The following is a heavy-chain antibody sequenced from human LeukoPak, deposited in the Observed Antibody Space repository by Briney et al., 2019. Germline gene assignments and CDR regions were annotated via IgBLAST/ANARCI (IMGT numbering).Heavy chain of an antibody. CDR1: GFTFSSFA. CDR2: ISGSGDST. V-gene: IGHV3-23*01. D-gene: IGHD3-22*01. Sequence: GGSLRLSCAASGFTFSSFAMSWVRQAPGKALEWVTAISGSGDSTFYADSVKGRFTISRDNSKNTLYLHMHRLRAEDTAVYSCAKDHASTYYYDSRGYYSDAFDIWGQGTMVIVSS. J-gene: IGHJ3*02. CDR3: AKDHASTYYYDSRGYYSDAFDI.